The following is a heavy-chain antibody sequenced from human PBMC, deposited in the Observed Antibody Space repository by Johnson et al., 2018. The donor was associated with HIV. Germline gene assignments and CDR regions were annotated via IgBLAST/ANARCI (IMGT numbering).Heavy chain of an antibody. CDR2: ISYDGSNK. CDR1: GFTFSSYA. D-gene: IGHD3-10*01. V-gene: IGHV3-30*04. J-gene: IGHJ3*02. Sequence: QVQLVESGGDVVRPGRSLSLSCTASGFTFSSYAMPWVRQAPGQGLEWVAVISYDGSNKYYAGSVKGRFTISRDNSKTTLYLQMNSLRAEDTAVYYCAKAPYGSGIRPGAFDIWGQGTMVTVSS. CDR3: AKAPYGSGIRPGAFDI.